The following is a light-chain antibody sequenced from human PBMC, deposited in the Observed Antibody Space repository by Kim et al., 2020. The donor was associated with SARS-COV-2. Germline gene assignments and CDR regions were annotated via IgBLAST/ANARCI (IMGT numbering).Light chain of an antibody. Sequence: SSELTQDPTVSVALGQTVHISCQGDSLSTYSTSWYQQKPGQAPILVIYDNNNRPSGIPDRFSGSSSGTTASLTISVAQADDEADYYCHSRDSSGKLYVFGTGTKVTVL. V-gene: IGLV3-19*01. CDR2: DNN. CDR3: HSRDSSGKLYV. J-gene: IGLJ1*01. CDR1: SLSTYS.